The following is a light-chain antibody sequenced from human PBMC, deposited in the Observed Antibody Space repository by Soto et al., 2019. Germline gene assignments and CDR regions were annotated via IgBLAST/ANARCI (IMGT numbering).Light chain of an antibody. V-gene: IGKV1-12*01. Sequence: DIQMTQSPSSGAASVGDAVTITCRASQDIGSWLAWFQQKPGRAPKLLIYAASSLQSGVPSRFSGSGSGADFTLKISRVEAEDIGVYYCMQGLQTPLTFGGGTKVDI. CDR1: QDIGSW. CDR3: MQGLQTPLT. J-gene: IGKJ4*01. CDR2: AAS.